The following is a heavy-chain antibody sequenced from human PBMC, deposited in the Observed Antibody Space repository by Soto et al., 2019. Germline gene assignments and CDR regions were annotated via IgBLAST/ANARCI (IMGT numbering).Heavy chain of an antibody. Sequence: GPVKVSFKASGYTFTSYYMHWVRQAPGQGLEWMGIINPSGGSTSYAQKFQGRVTMTRDTSTSTVYMELSSLRSEDTAVYYCARSTTVTAYYYYYYGMDVWGKGTTVTVS. CDR2: INPSGGST. J-gene: IGHJ6*04. D-gene: IGHD4-17*01. CDR3: ARSTTVTAYYYYYYGMDV. CDR1: GYTFTSYY. V-gene: IGHV1-46*01.